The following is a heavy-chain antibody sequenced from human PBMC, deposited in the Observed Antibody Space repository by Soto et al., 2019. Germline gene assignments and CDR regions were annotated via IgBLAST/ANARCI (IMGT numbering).Heavy chain of an antibody. D-gene: IGHD2-2*02. CDR2: MNPNSGNT. J-gene: IGHJ1*01. V-gene: IGHV1-8*01. CDR3: AREGTIRGDAY. Sequence: QVQLVQSWAEVKKPGASVKVYCQASGYTFISYDINWVRPATGQGLEWMGWMNPNSGNTGYAQKFQGRVTMTRNTSISTANMGRSSLRSEETAVYYWAREGTIRGDAYWGQGTLVTVSP. CDR1: GYTFISYD.